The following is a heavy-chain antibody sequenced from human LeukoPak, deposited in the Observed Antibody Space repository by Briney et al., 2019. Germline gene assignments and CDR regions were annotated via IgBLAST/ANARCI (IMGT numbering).Heavy chain of an antibody. CDR2: ICGSGGRT. J-gene: IGHJ4*01. CDR3: AKLSPQPRLASPEPVY. Sequence: GGSLRLSCAASGFTFSSYAMSWVRQAPGKGLEWVSAICGSGGRTYYADSVKGRFTISRDNSKNTLYLQMNSLRADDTAGYDLAKLSPQPRLASPEPVYSGHGTLVTASP. CDR1: GFTFSSYA. V-gene: IGHV3-23*01. D-gene: IGHD1-14*01.